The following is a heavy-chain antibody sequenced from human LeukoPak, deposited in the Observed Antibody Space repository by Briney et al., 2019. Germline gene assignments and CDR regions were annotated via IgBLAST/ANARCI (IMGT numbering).Heavy chain of an antibody. V-gene: IGHV1-2*02. CDR2: INPNSGGT. Sequence: ASVKVSCKASGYTFTDSYLHWVRLAPGQGLEWLGWINPNSGGTNYAQSFQGRVTMTRDTSITTAYMELSSLRSDDTAVYFCARIPSWDCSTTICGSGGYCFDCWGQGTLVTVSP. D-gene: IGHD2-2*01. CDR3: ARIPSWDCSTTICGSGGYCFDC. CDR1: GYTFTDSY. J-gene: IGHJ4*02.